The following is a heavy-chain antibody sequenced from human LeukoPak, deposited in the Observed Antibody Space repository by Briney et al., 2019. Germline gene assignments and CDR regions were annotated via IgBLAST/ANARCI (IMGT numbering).Heavy chain of an antibody. J-gene: IGHJ4*02. V-gene: IGHV4-30-4*08. CDR1: GGSISSGDYY. D-gene: IGHD6-19*01. Sequence: PSETLSLTCTVSGGSISSGDYYWSWIRQPPGKGLEWIGYIYYSGSTYYNPSLKSRVTISVDTSKNQFSLKLSSVTAADTAVYYCARATVAGKIEYWGQGTLVTVSS. CDR3: ARATVAGKIEY. CDR2: IYYSGST.